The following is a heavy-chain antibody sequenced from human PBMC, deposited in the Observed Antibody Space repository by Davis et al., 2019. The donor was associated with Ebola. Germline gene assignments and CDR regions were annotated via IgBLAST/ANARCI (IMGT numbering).Heavy chain of an antibody. CDR1: GFSFNSYT. J-gene: IGHJ4*02. Sequence: GESLKISCIASGFSFNSYTMNWVRQAPGKGLELLSYITNGGSTNSYADSVKGRFTVSRDNAKNSLFLQMNSLGDEDTAVYYCARGRWNYAMDYWGLGTLVIVSS. CDR3: ARGRWNYAMDY. V-gene: IGHV3-48*02. CDR2: ITNGGSTN. D-gene: IGHD1-7*01.